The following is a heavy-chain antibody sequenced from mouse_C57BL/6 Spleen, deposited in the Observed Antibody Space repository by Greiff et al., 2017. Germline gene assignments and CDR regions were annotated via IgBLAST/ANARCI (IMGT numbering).Heavy chain of an antibody. J-gene: IGHJ4*01. CDR1: GYAFSSSW. V-gene: IGHV1-82*01. CDR2: MYPGDGAT. CDR3: ACGDHATSYAMDY. Sequence: VQLKQSGPELVKPGASVKMSCKASGYAFSSSWMNWVKQRPGQGLEWIGLMYPGDGATNYNGKFKGKATLTADKSSSTAYLQLSSPTSEDSAVYSCACGDHATSYAMDYWGQGTSVSVS. D-gene: IGHD2-13*01.